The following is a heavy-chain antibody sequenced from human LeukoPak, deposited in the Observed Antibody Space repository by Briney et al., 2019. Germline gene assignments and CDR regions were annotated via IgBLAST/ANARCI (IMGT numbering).Heavy chain of an antibody. Sequence: GGSLRLSCAASRFTFSGYAMNWVRQAPGKGLEWVSYISSSGNSIYYADSVKGRFTISRDNAKNSLYLQMNSLRAEDMAVYYCARGRFGSCWGQGTLVTVSS. D-gene: IGHD6-13*01. CDR3: ARGRFGSC. J-gene: IGHJ1*01. V-gene: IGHV3-48*03. CDR1: RFTFSGYA. CDR2: ISSSGNSI.